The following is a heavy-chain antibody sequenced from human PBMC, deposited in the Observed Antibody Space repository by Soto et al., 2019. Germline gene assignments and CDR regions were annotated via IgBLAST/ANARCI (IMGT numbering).Heavy chain of an antibody. D-gene: IGHD3-22*01. Sequence: QVQLVQSGAEVKKPGSSVKVSCKASGGTFSSYAITWVRQAPGQRLEWMGGIIPIFGTANYAQKFQGRVTITADEPTSTAYMELSSLRSEDTAVYYCARDRGPSSGYYPYWFDPWGQGTLVTVS. CDR2: IIPIFGTA. CDR3: ARDRGPSSGYYPYWFDP. J-gene: IGHJ5*02. CDR1: GGTFSSYA. V-gene: IGHV1-69*12.